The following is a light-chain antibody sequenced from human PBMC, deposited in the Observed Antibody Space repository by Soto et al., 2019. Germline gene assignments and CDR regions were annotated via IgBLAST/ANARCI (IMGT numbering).Light chain of an antibody. Sequence: QSALTQPPSASGSPGQSVTISCTGSSSDVGGYDYVSWYQQHPGKAPQLLIYEVTTRPSGVPDRFSGSKSGNTASLTVSGLQAEDEADYYCSSYAGTSILYVFGTGTKVTVL. CDR1: SSDVGGYDY. J-gene: IGLJ1*01. CDR2: EVT. CDR3: SSYAGTSILYV. V-gene: IGLV2-8*01.